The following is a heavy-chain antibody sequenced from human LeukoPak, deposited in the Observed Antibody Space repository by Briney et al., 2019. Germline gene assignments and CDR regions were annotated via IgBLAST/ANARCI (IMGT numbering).Heavy chain of an antibody. CDR3: SRLAAFGSA. J-gene: IGHJ4*02. CDR1: GFTFSGST. V-gene: IGHV3-73*01. CDR2: IRGKADDYAS. D-gene: IGHD3-10*01. Sequence: GGSLRLSCAASGFTFSGSTIHWVRQASGKGLEWIGRIRGKADDYASVYAASVEGRFTISRDDSRNAAYLQMNSPKIEDTAVYYCSRLAAFGSAWGQGTLVTVS.